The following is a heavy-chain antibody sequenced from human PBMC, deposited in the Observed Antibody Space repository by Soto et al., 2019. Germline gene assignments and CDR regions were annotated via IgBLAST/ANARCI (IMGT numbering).Heavy chain of an antibody. CDR3: FHAEDGIRGDRSVSAFLLNRSPDL. Sequence: GKGLEWVSASSGSGGSTYYADTVKGRFTISRDNSKNTLYLQMNSLRSEDTAVYFFFHAEDGIRGDRSVSAFLLNRSPDL. V-gene: IGHV3-23*01. CDR2: SSGSGGST. J-gene: IGHJ2*01. D-gene: IGHD2-21*01.